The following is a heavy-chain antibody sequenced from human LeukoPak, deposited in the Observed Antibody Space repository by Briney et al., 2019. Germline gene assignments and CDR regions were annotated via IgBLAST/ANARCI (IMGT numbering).Heavy chain of an antibody. CDR3: ASSDYLWYFDY. V-gene: IGHV3-30-3*01. D-gene: IGHD2/OR15-2a*01. Sequence: GGSLRLSCAASGFTFSSYAMHWVRQAPGKGLEWVAVISYDGSSKYYADSVKGRFTISRDNSKNTLYLQMNSLRAEDTAVYYCASSDYLWYFDYWGQGTLVTVSS. CDR1: GFTFSSYA. J-gene: IGHJ4*02. CDR2: ISYDGSSK.